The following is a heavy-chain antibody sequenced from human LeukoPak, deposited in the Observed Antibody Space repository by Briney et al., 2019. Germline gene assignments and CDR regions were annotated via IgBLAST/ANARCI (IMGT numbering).Heavy chain of an antibody. CDR3: ATDAPVVVPAALRITVMDV. Sequence: ASVKVSCKASGYTFTSYYMHWVRQAPGQGLEWMGIINPSGGSTIYAQKFQGRVTMTEDTSTDTAYMELSSLRSEDTAVYYCATDAPVVVPAALRITVMDVWGKGTTVTVSS. D-gene: IGHD2-2*01. CDR2: INPSGGST. V-gene: IGHV1-46*01. CDR1: GYTFTSYY. J-gene: IGHJ6*03.